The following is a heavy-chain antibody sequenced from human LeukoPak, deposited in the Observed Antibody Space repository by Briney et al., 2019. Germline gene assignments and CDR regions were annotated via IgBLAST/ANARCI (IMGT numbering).Heavy chain of an antibody. V-gene: IGHV3-53*01. J-gene: IGHJ5*02. CDR3: ARDAGGRTQREGWFDP. CDR2: IYSGGST. D-gene: IGHD1-26*01. CDR1: GFTVSSNY. Sequence: GGSLRLSCAASGFTVSSNYMSWVRQAPGKGLEWVSVIYSGGSTYHADSVKGRFTISRDNSKNTLYLKMKSLRVEDTAVYYCARDAGGRTQREGWFDPWGQGTLVTVSS.